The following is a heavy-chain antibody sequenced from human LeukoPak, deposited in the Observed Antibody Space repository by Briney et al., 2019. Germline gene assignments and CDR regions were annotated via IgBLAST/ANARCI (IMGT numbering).Heavy chain of an antibody. CDR3: ARQEDYYDSSGYYQAFDY. D-gene: IGHD3-22*01. CDR1: GYSFTSYW. V-gene: IGHV5-51*01. Sequence: GESLKISCKGSGYSFTSYWIGWVRPMPGKGLEWMGIIYPGDSDTRYSPSFQGQVTISADKSISPAYLQWSSLNASDTAMYYCARQEDYYDSSGYYQAFDYWGQGTLVTVSS. J-gene: IGHJ4*02. CDR2: IYPGDSDT.